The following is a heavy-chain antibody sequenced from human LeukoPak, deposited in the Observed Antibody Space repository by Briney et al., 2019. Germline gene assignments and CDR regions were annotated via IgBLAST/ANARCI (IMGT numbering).Heavy chain of an antibody. CDR3: AKAYTLLGDTGY. V-gene: IGHV3-23*01. Sequence: GGSLRLPCAASGFTFSSYAMSWVRQAPGKGLEWVSAISGSGGSTYYADSVKGRITISRDNSKNTLYLQMNSLRAEDTAVYYCAKAYTLLGDTGYWGQGTLVTVSS. CDR1: GFTFSSYA. J-gene: IGHJ4*02. D-gene: IGHD3-10*01. CDR2: ISGSGGST.